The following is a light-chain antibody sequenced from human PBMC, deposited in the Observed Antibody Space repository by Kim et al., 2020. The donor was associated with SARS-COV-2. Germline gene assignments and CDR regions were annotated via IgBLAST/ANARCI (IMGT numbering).Light chain of an antibody. V-gene: IGKV1-6*01. CDR1: QGIRND. Sequence: ASVGDRVTITCRASQGIRNDLSWYQQKPGKAPKRLIYVSSTLQSGVPSRFSGSGSGTDFTLTISSLQPEDSATYYCLQDSNYPRTFGQGTRVEIK. CDR3: LQDSNYPRT. J-gene: IGKJ1*01. CDR2: VSS.